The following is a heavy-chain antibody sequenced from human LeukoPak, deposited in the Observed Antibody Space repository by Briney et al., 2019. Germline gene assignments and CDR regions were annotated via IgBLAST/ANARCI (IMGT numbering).Heavy chain of an antibody. J-gene: IGHJ6*02. Sequence: RSGGSLRLSCAASGFTFSSYAMSWVRQAPGKGLEWVSAISGSGGSTYYAESVKGRFTISRDNSKNTLYLQMNSLRAEDTAVYYCAKGRYYGSGSYYPYGMDVWGQGTTVTVSS. CDR1: GFTFSSYA. CDR3: AKGRYYGSGSYYPYGMDV. D-gene: IGHD3-10*01. CDR2: ISGSGGST. V-gene: IGHV3-23*01.